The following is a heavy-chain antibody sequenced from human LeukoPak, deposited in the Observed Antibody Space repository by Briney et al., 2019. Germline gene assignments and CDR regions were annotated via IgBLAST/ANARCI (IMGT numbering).Heavy chain of an antibody. D-gene: IGHD6-13*01. CDR2: IYHSGSS. J-gene: IGHJ4*02. V-gene: IGHV4-4*02. Sequence: SGTLSLTCVVSGGSFSSSNWWSWVRQPPGQGLEWIGEIYHSGSSNYNPSLKSRVTISVDKSKNQFSLKLSSMTAADTAVYYCARGQQLLQAFDYWGQGTLVSVSS. CDR1: GGSFSSSNW. CDR3: ARGQQLLQAFDY.